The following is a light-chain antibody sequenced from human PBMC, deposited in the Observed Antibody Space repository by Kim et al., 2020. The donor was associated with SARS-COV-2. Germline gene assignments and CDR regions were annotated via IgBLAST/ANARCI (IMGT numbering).Light chain of an antibody. V-gene: IGLV1-40*01. CDR2: GNS. CDR3: QSYDSSLSGSVV. Sequence: FTISCTGSTSNIGAGYDVHWYQQLPGTAPKLFIYGNSNRPSGVPDRFSGSKSGTSASLAITGLQAEDEADYYCQSYDSSLSGSVVFGGGTQLTVL. CDR1: TSNIGAGYD. J-gene: IGLJ2*01.